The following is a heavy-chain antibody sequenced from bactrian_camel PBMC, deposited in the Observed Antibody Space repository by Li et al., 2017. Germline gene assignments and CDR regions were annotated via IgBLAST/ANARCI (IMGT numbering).Heavy chain of an antibody. CDR2: IDIGGST. V-gene: IGHV3S55*01. CDR1: GYTYSRYY. CDR3: ALRTSTTIVIACPMSGDDFPY. J-gene: IGHJ6*01. D-gene: IGHD2*01. Sequence: HVQLVESGGGSVQAGGSLRLSCIASGYTYSRYYMGWFRQAPGKEREGVAAIDIGGSTVYAESVKGRFTISKDDAKNTLYLQTNSLKPEDTAMYYCALRTSTTIVIACPMSGDDFPYWGQGTQVTVS.